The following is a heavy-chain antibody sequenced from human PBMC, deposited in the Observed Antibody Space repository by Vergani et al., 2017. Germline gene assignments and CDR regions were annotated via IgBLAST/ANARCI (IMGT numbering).Heavy chain of an antibody. D-gene: IGHD5-18*01. J-gene: IGHJ6*02. CDR1: GYTFTSYD. Sequence: QVQLVHSGAEVKKPGASVKVSCKASGYTFTSYDINWVRQATGQGLEWMGWMNPNSGNTGYAQKFQGRVTMTRNTSISTAYMELSSLRSEDPAVYYCARVPYSYGLYYYYYYGMDVWGQGTTVTVSS. CDR2: MNPNSGNT. CDR3: ARVPYSYGLYYYYYYGMDV. V-gene: IGHV1-8*01.